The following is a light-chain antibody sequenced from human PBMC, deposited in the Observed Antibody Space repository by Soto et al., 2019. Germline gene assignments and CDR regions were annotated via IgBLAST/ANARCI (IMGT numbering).Light chain of an antibody. Sequence: QSALTQPASVSGSPGQSITISCTGTSSDVGGYTYVSWYQQHPGKAPKLMIYEVSNRPSGVSNRFSGSKSGNTASLTISGLKAEDEADYYCSSYTSSSTLYVFGTGTKVTVL. J-gene: IGLJ1*01. CDR3: SSYTSSSTLYV. CDR1: SSDVGGYTY. V-gene: IGLV2-14*01. CDR2: EVS.